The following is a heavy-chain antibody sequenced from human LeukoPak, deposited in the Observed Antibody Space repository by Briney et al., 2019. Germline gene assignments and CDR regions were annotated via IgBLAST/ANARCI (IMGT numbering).Heavy chain of an antibody. D-gene: IGHD3-10*01. J-gene: IGHJ4*02. CDR3: AASGGSYGSGSYHY. CDR2: ISSNGGST. CDR1: GFTFSSYA. Sequence: GGSLRLSCSASGFTFSSYAMHWVRQAPGEGLEYVLAISSNGGSTYYADSVKGRFTISRDNSKNTLYLQMSSLRAEDTAVYYCAASGGSYGSGSYHYWGQGTLVTVSS. V-gene: IGHV3-64D*06.